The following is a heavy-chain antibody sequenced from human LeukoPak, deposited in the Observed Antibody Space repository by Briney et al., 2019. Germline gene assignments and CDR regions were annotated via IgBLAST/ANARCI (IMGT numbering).Heavy chain of an antibody. D-gene: IGHD6-13*01. V-gene: IGHV3-30*03. CDR3: ARVQKSSSWTIPGDY. J-gene: IGHJ4*02. CDR2: ISYDGSNK. Sequence: GGSLRLSCAASGFTFSSYGMHWVRQAPGKGLEWVAVISYDGSNKYYADSVKGRFTISRDNSKNTLYLQMNSLRAEDTAVYYCARVQKSSSWTIPGDYWGQGTLVTVSS. CDR1: GFTFSSYG.